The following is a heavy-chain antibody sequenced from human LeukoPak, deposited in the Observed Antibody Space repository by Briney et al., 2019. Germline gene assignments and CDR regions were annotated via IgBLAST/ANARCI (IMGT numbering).Heavy chain of an antibody. Sequence: GGSLRLSCAASGFTFSSYWMSWVRQAPGKGLEWVSAISGSDGNTYYADSVKGRFTISRDNSKNTLYLQMNSLRAEDTAVYYCAKARGNSYGPDYWGQGTLVTVSS. CDR2: ISGSDGNT. J-gene: IGHJ4*02. D-gene: IGHD5-18*01. V-gene: IGHV3-23*01. CDR1: GFTFSSYW. CDR3: AKARGNSYGPDY.